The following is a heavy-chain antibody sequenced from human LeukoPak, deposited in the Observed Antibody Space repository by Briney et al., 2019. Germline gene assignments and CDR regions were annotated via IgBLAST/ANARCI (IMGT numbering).Heavy chain of an antibody. CDR3: AREYDSRARFDS. CDR2: IWSTGEYI. CDR1: GDGFTRHT. D-gene: IGHD6-13*01. Sequence: GGSLRLSCAGSGDGFTRHTMNWVRRAPGKGLEWISYIWSTGEYIYYAASVKGRFTISRDNARTSVYLQMNSLRVEDTAIYYCAREYDSRARFDSWGQGTLVTVSS. J-gene: IGHJ4*02. V-gene: IGHV3-21*05.